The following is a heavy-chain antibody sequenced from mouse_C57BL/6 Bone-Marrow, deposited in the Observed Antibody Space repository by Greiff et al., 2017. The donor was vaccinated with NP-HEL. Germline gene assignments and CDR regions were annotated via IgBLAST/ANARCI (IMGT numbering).Heavy chain of an antibody. J-gene: IGHJ2*01. D-gene: IGHD1-1*01. V-gene: IGHV1-26*01. Sequence: VQLQQSGPELVKPGASVKISCKASGYTFTDYYMNWVKQSHGKSLEWIGDINPNNGGTSYNQKFKGKATLTVDKSSSTAYMELRSLTSEDSAVYYCARYEYYGSSHTDYWGQGTTLTVSS. CDR2: INPNNGGT. CDR3: ARYEYYGSSHTDY. CDR1: GYTFTDYY.